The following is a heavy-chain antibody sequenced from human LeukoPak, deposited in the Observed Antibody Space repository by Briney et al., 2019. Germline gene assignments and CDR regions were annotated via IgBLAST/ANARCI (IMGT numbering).Heavy chain of an antibody. J-gene: IGHJ4*02. D-gene: IGHD4-17*01. V-gene: IGHV3-21*01. CDR1: GFTFSSYG. CDR3: ARGPDYGDPYYFDY. Sequence: PGGSLRLSCAASGFTFSSYGMNWVRQAPGKGLEWVSSISSSSSYIYYADSVKGRFTISRDNAKNSLYLQMNSLRAEDTAVYYCARGPDYGDPYYFDYWGQGTLVTVSS. CDR2: ISSSSSYI.